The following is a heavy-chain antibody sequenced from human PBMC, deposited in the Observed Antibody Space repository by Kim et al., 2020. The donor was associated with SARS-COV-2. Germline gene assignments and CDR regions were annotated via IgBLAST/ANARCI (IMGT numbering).Heavy chain of an antibody. CDR3: ARSSPHFYGSGMGP. J-gene: IGHJ5*02. V-gene: IGHV1-69*13. CDR1: GGTFNSYA. CDR2: IIPIFGTA. D-gene: IGHD3-10*01. Sequence: SVKVSCKASGGTFNSYAISWVRQAPGQGLEWMGGIIPIFGTANYAQKFQGRVTIIADESTSTAYMELSSLRSEDTAVYYCARSSPHFYGSGMGPWGQGTLVTVSS.